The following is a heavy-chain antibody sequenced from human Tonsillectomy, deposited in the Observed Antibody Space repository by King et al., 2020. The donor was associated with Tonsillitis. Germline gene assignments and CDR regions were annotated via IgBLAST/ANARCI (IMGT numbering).Heavy chain of an antibody. D-gene: IGHD7-27*01. CDR3: ARGGNWGSCDY. Sequence: VQLQQWGAGLLKPSETLSLTCAVFGGSFSGFYWNWIRQTPGKGLEWIGEINHSGSTKYNPSLKSRVTISVDTSKNQFSLHLNSVTAAETAVYYCARGGNWGSCDYWGQGTLVTVSS. CDR1: GGSFSGFY. V-gene: IGHV4-34*01. J-gene: IGHJ4*02. CDR2: INHSGST.